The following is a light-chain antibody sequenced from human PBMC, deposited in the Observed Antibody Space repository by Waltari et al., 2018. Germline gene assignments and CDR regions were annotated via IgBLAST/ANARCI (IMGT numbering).Light chain of an antibody. J-gene: IGKJ4*01. CDR2: DAS. Sequence: EIVLTQSPATLSLSPGERATLSCRASQSVSSYLAWYQQKPGQAPRLLISDASNRATGIPARFSGIGSGTDFTLTISSLEPEDFAVYYCQQRSNWPPRFTFGGGTKVEIK. CDR3: QQRSNWPPRFT. CDR1: QSVSSY. V-gene: IGKV3-11*01.